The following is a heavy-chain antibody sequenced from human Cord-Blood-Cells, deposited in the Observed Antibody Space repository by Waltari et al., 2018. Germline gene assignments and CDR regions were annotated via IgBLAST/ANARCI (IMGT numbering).Heavy chain of an antibody. CDR3: ARGIGSWYWYFDL. V-gene: IGHV4-34*01. CDR2: INHSGST. D-gene: IGHD6-13*01. Sequence: RQPPGKGLEWIGEINHSGSTNYNPSLKSRVTISVDTSKNQFSLKLSSVTAADTAVYYCARGIGSWYWYFDLWGRGTLVTVSS. J-gene: IGHJ2*01.